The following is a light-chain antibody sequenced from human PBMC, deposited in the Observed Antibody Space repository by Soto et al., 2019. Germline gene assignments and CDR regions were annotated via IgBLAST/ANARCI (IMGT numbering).Light chain of an antibody. CDR1: QSVSSY. V-gene: IGKV3-11*01. CDR2: DAS. Sequence: IVLTLSPATLSVSPGERATLSCRASQSVSSYLAWYEQKHGQAPRLLIYDASNRATGIPARFSGSGSGTDLTLTISRLEPEDFAVYDCQQSGSSPPTFGQGTKVDIK. CDR3: QQSGSSPPT. J-gene: IGKJ1*01.